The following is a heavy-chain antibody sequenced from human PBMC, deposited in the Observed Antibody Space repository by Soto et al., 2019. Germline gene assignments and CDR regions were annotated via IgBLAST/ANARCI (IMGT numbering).Heavy chain of an antibody. D-gene: IGHD3-3*01. V-gene: IGHV1-46*01. J-gene: IGHJ6*02. Sequence: ASVKVSCKASGYTFTSYYMHWVRQAPGQGLEWVGIINPSGGSTSYAQKFQGRVTMTRDTSTSTVYMELSSLRSEDTAVYYCARGGRITIFGVVIRDYYYYGMDVWGQGTTVTVSS. CDR1: GYTFTSYY. CDR2: INPSGGST. CDR3: ARGGRITIFGVVIRDYYYYGMDV.